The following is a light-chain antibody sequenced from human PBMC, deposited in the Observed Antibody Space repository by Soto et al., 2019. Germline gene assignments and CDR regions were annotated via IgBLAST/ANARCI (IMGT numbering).Light chain of an antibody. CDR3: QQSYRNPRT. CDR1: QSISNF. J-gene: IGKJ1*01. CDR2: AAS. V-gene: IGKV1-39*01. Sequence: DIQMTQSPSFLSASAGDRVTIFCRASQSISNFLHWYQQKPGKAPKLLIYAASKLESGVPSRFGGSGSGTDFTLTISSLKPEDFATYYCQQSYRNPRTFGLGTKVDIK.